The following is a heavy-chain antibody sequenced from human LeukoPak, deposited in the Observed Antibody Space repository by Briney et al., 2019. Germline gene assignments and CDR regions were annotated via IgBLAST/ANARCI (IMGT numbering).Heavy chain of an antibody. CDR1: GYTFTSYD. D-gene: IGHD6-13*01. V-gene: IGHV1-8*01. CDR3: ARDRRGKTAGILSWFDP. Sequence: GASVKVSCKASGYTFTSYDINWVRQATGQGLEWMGWMNPNSGNTGYAQTFQGRVTMTSNTSISTAYMELSSLRSEDTAVYYCARDRRGKTAGILSWFDPWGQGTLVTVSS. CDR2: MNPNSGNT. J-gene: IGHJ5*02.